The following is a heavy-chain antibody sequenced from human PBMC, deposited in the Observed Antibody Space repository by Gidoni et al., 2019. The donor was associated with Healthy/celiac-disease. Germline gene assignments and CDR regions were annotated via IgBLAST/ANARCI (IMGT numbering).Heavy chain of an antibody. J-gene: IGHJ5*02. CDR1: GGSISSSSYY. CDR3: ASPYGSAAFDP. CDR2: IYYSGGT. V-gene: IGHV4-39*01. Sequence: QLQLQESGPGLVKPSETLSLTCTVSGGSISSSSYYWGWIRQPPGKGLEWIGSIYYSGGTYYNPSLKSRVTISVDTSKNQFSLKLSSVTAADTAVYYCASPYGSAAFDPWGQGTLVTVSS. D-gene: IGHD3-10*01.